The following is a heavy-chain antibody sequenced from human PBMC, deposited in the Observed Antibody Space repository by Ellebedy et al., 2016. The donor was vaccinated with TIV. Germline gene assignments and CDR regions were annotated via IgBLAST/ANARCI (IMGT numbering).Heavy chain of an antibody. CDR1: GFTFSSYW. CDR2: INSDGSST. V-gene: IGHV3-74*01. CDR3: ARDFLYAFDI. J-gene: IGHJ3*02. Sequence: GESLKISCAASGFTFSSYWMHWVRQAPGKGLVWVSRINSDGSSTSYADSVKGRFTISRDNAKNTLYLQMNSLRDEDTAVYYCARDFLYAFDIWGQGTMVTVSS. D-gene: IGHD2/OR15-2a*01.